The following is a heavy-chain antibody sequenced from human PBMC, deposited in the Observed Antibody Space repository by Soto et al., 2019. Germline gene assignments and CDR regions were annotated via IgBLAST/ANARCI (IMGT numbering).Heavy chain of an antibody. D-gene: IGHD6-13*01. J-gene: IGHJ4*02. Sequence: QVQLVESGGGVVQPGRSLRLSCAASGFTFSSYGMHWVRQAPGKGLEWVAVIWYDGSNKYYADSVKGRFTISRDNSKNTLYLQMNSLRAEDTAVYSCAREAAGTWDYYFDYWGQGTLVTVSS. CDR1: GFTFSSYG. CDR3: AREAAGTWDYYFDY. CDR2: IWYDGSNK. V-gene: IGHV3-33*01.